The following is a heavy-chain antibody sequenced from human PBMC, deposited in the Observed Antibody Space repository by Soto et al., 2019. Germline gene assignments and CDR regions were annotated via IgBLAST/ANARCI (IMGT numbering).Heavy chain of an antibody. CDR2: ISAYNGNT. J-gene: IGHJ4*02. CDR1: VYTFTTYV. CDR3: ARDSPPVDY. Sequence: QVQLVQSGAELKNPGASGKVSGKASVYTFTTYVISWVRQAPGQGLEWMGWISAYNGNTKYAQKLQGRVTMTTDTSTSTAYMELRSLTSDDTAVYYCARDSPPVDYWGQGTLVTVSS. V-gene: IGHV1-18*01.